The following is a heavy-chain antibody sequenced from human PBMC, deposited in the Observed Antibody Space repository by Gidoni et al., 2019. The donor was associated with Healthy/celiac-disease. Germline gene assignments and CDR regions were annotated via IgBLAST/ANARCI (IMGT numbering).Heavy chain of an antibody. CDR1: DFPFSSYW. D-gene: IGHD1-26*01. CDR3: ARDRSGSYFDY. CDR2: IKQDGSEK. J-gene: IGHJ4*02. Sequence: EVQLVESGGGLVQPGGSLRLSCSASDFPFSSYWMSWVRQAPGKGLEWVANIKQDGSEKYYVDSVKGRFTISRDNAKNSLYLQMNSLRAEDTAVYYCARDRSGSYFDYWGQGTLVTVSS. V-gene: IGHV3-7*01.